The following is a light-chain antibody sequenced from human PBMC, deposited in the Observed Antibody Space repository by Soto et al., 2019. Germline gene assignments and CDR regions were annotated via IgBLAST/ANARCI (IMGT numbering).Light chain of an antibody. Sequence: DFQMTQSPSSLSASVGDRVTITCRASQSISTYLNWYQQKPGKAPRLLIYSASNLQSGVPSRFSGSGSGTDFTLTISSLHPADFATYYCQKTYTFGQGTKLEIK. V-gene: IGKV1-39*01. CDR3: QKTYT. CDR1: QSISTY. CDR2: SAS. J-gene: IGKJ2*01.